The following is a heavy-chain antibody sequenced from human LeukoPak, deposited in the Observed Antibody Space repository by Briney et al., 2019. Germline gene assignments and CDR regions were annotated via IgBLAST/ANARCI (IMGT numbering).Heavy chain of an antibody. CDR1: GGTFSSYT. J-gene: IGHJ6*02. D-gene: IGHD4-17*01. Sequence: ASAKVSCKASGGTFSSYTISWVRQAPGQGLEWMGRIIPTLGIANYAQKFQGRVTITADNSTSTAYMELSSLRSEDTAVCYCARDLGNPGYGDYYYGMDVWGQGTTVTVSS. CDR3: ARDLGNPGYGDYYYGMDV. V-gene: IGHV1-69*04. CDR2: IIPTLGIA.